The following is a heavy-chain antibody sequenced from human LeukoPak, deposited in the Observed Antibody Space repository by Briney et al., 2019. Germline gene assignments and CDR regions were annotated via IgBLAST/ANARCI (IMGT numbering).Heavy chain of an antibody. CDR3: ARSIVVVPAAIDYFDY. D-gene: IGHD2-2*01. V-gene: IGHV4-59*08. CDR2: IYYSGST. Sequence: SETLSLTCIVSGGSISSYYWSWIRQPPGKGLEWIGYIYYSGSTNYNPSLKSRVTISVDTSKNQFSLKLSSVTAADTAVYYCARSIVVVPAAIDYFDYWGQGTLVTVSS. CDR1: GGSISSYY. J-gene: IGHJ4*02.